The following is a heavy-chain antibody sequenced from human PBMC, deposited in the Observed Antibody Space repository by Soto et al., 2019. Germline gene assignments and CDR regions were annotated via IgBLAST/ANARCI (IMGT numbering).Heavy chain of an antibody. V-gene: IGHV1-18*01. J-gene: IGHJ4*02. CDR1: GYTFSSYG. CDR2: ISAYNGKT. CDR3: AREPNYFAY. Sequence: QVQLVQSGAEVKKPGASVKVSCKASGYTFSSYGISWVRQAPGQGLEWRGWISAYNGKTKYAQKVQGRVTMTTDTTTTTAYMELRSLRSDDTAVYFRAREPNYFAYLGQGTFVTVSS.